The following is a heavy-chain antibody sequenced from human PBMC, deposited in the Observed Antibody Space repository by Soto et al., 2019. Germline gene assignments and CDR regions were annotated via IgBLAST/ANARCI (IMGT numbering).Heavy chain of an antibody. V-gene: IGHV3-21*03. J-gene: IGHJ1*01. CDR3: MCYSDEYSSYVVQH. CDR1: GFTFSSDS. Sequence: GGSLRLTCAASGFTFSSDSMNWVRQAPGKGLEWVSSISSSSSYIYYADSVKGRFTISRDNAKNSLYLQMNSLRAEDPALYYSMCYSDEYSSYVVQHCGQ. D-gene: IGHD6-6*01. CDR2: ISSSSSYI.